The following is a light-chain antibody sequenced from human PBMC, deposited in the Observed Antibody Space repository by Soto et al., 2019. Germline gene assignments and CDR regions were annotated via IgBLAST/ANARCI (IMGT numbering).Light chain of an antibody. CDR1: QSVSSSY. CDR3: QQRSNWPPIT. Sequence: IVLTQSPGTMSLSPGERATRFCRAIQSVSSSYLAWYQQKPGQAPRLLIYDASNRATGIPARFSGSGSGTDFTLTISSLEPEDFAVYYCQQRSNWPPITFGQGTRLEI. CDR2: DAS. J-gene: IGKJ5*01. V-gene: IGKV3D-20*02.